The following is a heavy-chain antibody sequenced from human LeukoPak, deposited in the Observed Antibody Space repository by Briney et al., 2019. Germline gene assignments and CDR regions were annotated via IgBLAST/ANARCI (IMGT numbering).Heavy chain of an antibody. CDR2: IYPGDSDT. CDR3: ARQDGITMIVGPMDV. J-gene: IGHJ6*02. CDR1: GYRFTSYW. V-gene: IGHV5-51*01. D-gene: IGHD3-22*01. Sequence: GESLKISFKGSGYRFTSYWIGWVRPMPGKGLEGMGIIYPGDSDTRYSPSFQGQVTISADKSISNAYLQWSSLKASDPAMYYCARQDGITMIVGPMDVWGQGTTVTVSS.